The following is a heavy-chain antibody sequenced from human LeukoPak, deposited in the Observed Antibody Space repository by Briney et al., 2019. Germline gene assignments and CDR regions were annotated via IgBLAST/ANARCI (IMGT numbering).Heavy chain of an antibody. J-gene: IGHJ4*02. CDR1: GGSFSGYY. V-gene: IGHV4-34*01. CDR2: INHSGST. CDR3: AKSGGYGLIDY. D-gene: IGHD1-26*01. Sequence: SETLSLTCAVYGGSFSGYYWSWIRQPPGKGLEWIGEINHSGSTNYNPSLKSRVTISVDTSKNQFSLKLSSVTAADTAIYYCAKSGGYGLIDYWGQGTLVTVSS.